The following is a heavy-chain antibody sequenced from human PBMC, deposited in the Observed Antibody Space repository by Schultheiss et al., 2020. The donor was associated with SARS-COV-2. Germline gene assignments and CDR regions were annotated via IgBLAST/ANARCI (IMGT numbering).Heavy chain of an antibody. CDR3: ASVYTSGWFFDY. D-gene: IGHD6-19*01. J-gene: IGHJ4*02. Sequence: SETLSLTCAVSGGSISSSNWWSWVRQPPGKGLEWIGEIYHSGSTYYNPSLKSRVTISVDTSKNQFSLKLSSVTAADTAVYYCASVYTSGWFFDYWGQGTLVTVSS. CDR2: IYHSGST. CDR1: GGSISSSNW. V-gene: IGHV4-4*02.